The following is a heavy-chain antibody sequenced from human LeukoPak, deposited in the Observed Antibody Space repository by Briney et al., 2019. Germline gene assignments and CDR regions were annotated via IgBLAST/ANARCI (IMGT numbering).Heavy chain of an antibody. Sequence: SVKVSCKASGGTFSSYAISWVRQAPGQGLEWMGGIIPIFGTANYAQEFQGRVTITTDESTSTAYMELSSLRSEDTAVYYCARGLITMITENSYYFDYWGRGTLVTVSS. D-gene: IGHD3-22*01. CDR1: GGTFSSYA. J-gene: IGHJ4*02. CDR2: IIPIFGTA. V-gene: IGHV1-69*05. CDR3: ARGLITMITENSYYFDY.